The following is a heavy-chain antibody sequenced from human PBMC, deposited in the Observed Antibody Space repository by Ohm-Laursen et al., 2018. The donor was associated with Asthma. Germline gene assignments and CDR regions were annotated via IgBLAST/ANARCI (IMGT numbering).Heavy chain of an antibody. CDR2: ISTASTFI. CDR3: ARVRGDTVYFDY. J-gene: IGHJ4*02. CDR1: GYTFSRYS. D-gene: IGHD3-16*02. V-gene: IGHV3-21*01. Sequence: GSLRLSCSASGYTFSRYSIHWVRQVPGKGLEWVASISTASTFIYYADSVRGRFTTSRDNARNSVYLQMNSLRAEDTAVYYCARVRGDTVYFDYWGQGTLVTVSS.